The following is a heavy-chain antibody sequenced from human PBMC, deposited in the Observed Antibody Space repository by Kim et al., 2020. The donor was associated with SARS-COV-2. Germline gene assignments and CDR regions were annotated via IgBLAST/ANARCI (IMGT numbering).Heavy chain of an antibody. CDR3: ARTQYCGGDCYQFVPNWFDP. J-gene: IGHJ5*02. Sequence: SETLSLTCTVSGGSISSSSYYWGWIRQPPGKGLEWIGSIYYSGSTYYNPSLKSRVTISVDTSKNQFSLKLSSVTAADTAVYYCARTQYCGGDCYQFVPNWFDPWGQGTLVTVSS. CDR2: IYYSGST. V-gene: IGHV4-39*07. CDR1: GGSISSSSYY. D-gene: IGHD2-21*02.